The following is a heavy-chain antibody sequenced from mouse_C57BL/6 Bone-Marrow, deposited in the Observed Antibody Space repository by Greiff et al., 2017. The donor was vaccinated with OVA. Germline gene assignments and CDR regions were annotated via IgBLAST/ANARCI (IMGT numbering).Heavy chain of an antibody. V-gene: IGHV1-50*01. J-gene: IGHJ2*01. D-gene: IGHD2-2*01. CDR2: IDPSDSYT. CDR3: ARDYGYDGDYFGY. CDR1: GYTFTSYW. Sequence: QVQLQQPGAELVKPGASVKLSCKASGYTFTSYWMQWVKQRPGQGLEWIGEIDPSDSYTNYNQKFKGKATLTVDTSSSTAYMQLSSLTSEDSAVYYCARDYGYDGDYFGYWGQGTTLTVSS.